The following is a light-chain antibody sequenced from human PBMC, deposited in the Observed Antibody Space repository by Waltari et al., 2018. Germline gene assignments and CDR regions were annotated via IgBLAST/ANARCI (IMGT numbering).Light chain of an antibody. J-gene: IGLJ1*01. Sequence: QSALAQPASVPGSPGQSVTISCTGTGSDVGGYIYLSLYQQHPGKVPKIIIYDVSVRPSGISSRFSGSKSGNTASLTISGLQAEDEADYYCGSYSGTTTYVFGTGTYVTVL. CDR3: GSYSGTTTYV. CDR2: DVS. V-gene: IGLV2-14*03. CDR1: GSDVGGYIY.